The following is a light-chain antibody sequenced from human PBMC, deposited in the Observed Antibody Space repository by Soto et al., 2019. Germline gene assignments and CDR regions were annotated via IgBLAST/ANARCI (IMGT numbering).Light chain of an antibody. CDR3: QQRSNWLT. CDR2: GAS. Sequence: EIVLTQSPDTLSLSPGERATLSCRARQSIRSERLAWYQQKPGQAPRLVIYGASKRATGIPARFSGSGSGTDFTLSISSLEPEDFAVYYCQQRSNWLTFGQGTRLE. CDR1: QSIRSER. J-gene: IGKJ5*01. V-gene: IGKV3-11*01.